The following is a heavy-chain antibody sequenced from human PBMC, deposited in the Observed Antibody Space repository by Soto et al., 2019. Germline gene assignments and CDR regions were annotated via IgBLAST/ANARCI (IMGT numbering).Heavy chain of an antibody. Sequence: ASVKVSCKASGYTFTSYYMHWVRQAPGQGLEWMGIINPSGGSTSYAQKFQGRVTMTRDTSTSTVYMELSSLRSEDTAVYYCARDRDRITMIVTVFDYWGQGTLVTVSS. D-gene: IGHD3-22*01. J-gene: IGHJ4*02. CDR2: INPSGGST. V-gene: IGHV1-46*01. CDR1: GYTFTSYY. CDR3: ARDRDRITMIVTVFDY.